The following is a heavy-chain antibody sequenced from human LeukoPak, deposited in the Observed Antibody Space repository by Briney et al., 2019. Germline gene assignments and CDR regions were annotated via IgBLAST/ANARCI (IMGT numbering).Heavy chain of an antibody. CDR3: ARGIDY. J-gene: IGHJ4*02. Sequence: GGSLRLSCAASGFTFNNYNMNWVRQAPGKELEWVSVIYTGGGRYYADSVRGRFTISRDTSKNMVFLQMNSLRVEDTAVYYCARGIDYWGRGTLVTVSS. CDR2: IYTGGGR. V-gene: IGHV3-53*01. CDR1: GFTFNNYN.